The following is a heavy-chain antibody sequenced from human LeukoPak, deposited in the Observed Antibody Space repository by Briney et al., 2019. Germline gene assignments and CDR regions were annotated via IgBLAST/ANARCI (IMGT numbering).Heavy chain of an antibody. V-gene: IGHV4-59*01. J-gene: IGHJ3*02. D-gene: IGHD1-26*01. Sequence: SETLSLTGTVSGGSSSSYYWSWIRQPPGKGLEWIGYIYYSGSTNYNPSLKSRVTISVDTSKNQFSLKLSSVTAADTAVYYCARVGLGDAFDIWGQGTMVTVSS. CDR2: IYYSGST. CDR1: GGSSSSYY. CDR3: ARVGLGDAFDI.